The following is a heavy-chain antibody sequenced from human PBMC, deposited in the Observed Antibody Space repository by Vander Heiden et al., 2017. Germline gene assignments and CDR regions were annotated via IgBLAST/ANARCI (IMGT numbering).Heavy chain of an antibody. V-gene: IGHV3-33*01. CDR1: GFPFSSYG. CDR2: IWYDGSNK. D-gene: IGHD6-19*01. J-gene: IGHJ4*02. CDR3: ARDGGYSSGKYYFDY. Sequence: QVQLVESGGGVVQPGRSLRLSCAASGFPFSSYGRHWVRQAPGKGLEWVAVIWYDGSNKYYADSVKGRFTISRDNSKNTLYLQMNSLRAEDTAVYYCARDGGYSSGKYYFDYWGQGTLVTVSS.